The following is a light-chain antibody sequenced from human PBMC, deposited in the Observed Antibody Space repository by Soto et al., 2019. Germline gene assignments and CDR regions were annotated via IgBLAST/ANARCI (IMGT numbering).Light chain of an antibody. CDR1: QSVSSY. CDR2: DAS. Sequence: EIVLTQSPATLSLSPGDRATLSCRASQSVSSYLAWYQQKPGQAPRLLIYDASNRATGIPARFSGSGSGTDFTLTISSLEPEDFAVYYCQQRSNWPPYTFGQGTKREIK. V-gene: IGKV3-11*01. CDR3: QQRSNWPPYT. J-gene: IGKJ2*01.